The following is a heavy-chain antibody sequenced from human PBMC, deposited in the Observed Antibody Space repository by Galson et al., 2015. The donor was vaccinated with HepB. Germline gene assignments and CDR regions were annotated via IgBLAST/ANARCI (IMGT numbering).Heavy chain of an antibody. CDR2: IIPVFGIT. D-gene: IGHD5-18*01. J-gene: IGHJ4*02. Sequence: SVKVSCKVSGDTFSTHAINWVRQAPGQGLEWLGRIIPVFGITEYSQKFRGRVTITADKSTTTAYMELSSLRSDDMAIYYCARDSGLYSYNYFESWGPGTLVTVSS. CDR3: ARDSGLYSYNYFES. V-gene: IGHV1-69*04. CDR1: GDTFSTHA.